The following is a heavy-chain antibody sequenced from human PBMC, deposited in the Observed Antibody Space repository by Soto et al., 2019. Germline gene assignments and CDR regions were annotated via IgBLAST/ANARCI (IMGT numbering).Heavy chain of an antibody. V-gene: IGHV1-18*01. D-gene: IGHD4-17*01. CDR3: ARAIYGQDAFDI. Sequence: ASVKVSCKASGYTFTSYGISWVRQAPGQGLEWKGWISAYNGNTNYAQKLQGRVTMTTDTSTSTAYMELSSLRSEDTAVYYCARAIYGQDAFDIWGQGTMVTVSS. J-gene: IGHJ3*02. CDR1: GYTFTSYG. CDR2: ISAYNGNT.